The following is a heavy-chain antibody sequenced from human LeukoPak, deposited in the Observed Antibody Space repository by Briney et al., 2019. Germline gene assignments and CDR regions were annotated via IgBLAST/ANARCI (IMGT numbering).Heavy chain of an antibody. J-gene: IGHJ4*02. CDR1: GGSISTSSYY. CDR2: IYYSGST. CDR3: ARHRIAARGSFDY. V-gene: IGHV4-39*01. D-gene: IGHD6-6*01. Sequence: SETLSLTCTVSGGSISTSSYYWGWIRQPPGRGLEWIGSIYYSGSTYYNPSLKSRVTISEDTSKNQFSLKLNSVTAADTAVYYCARHRIAARGSFDYWGQGTLVTVSS.